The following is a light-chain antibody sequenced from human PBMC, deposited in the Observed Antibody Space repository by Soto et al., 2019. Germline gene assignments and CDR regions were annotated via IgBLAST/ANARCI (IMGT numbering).Light chain of an antibody. CDR2: GAS. V-gene: IGKV3-20*01. J-gene: IGKJ2*01. Sequence: EIVLTQSPGTLSLSPGERATLSCRASQSVSSSYLAWYQQKPGQAPRLLIYGASSRATGIPDRFSGSGSGTDFTLTTSRLETEDFAVYYCQQYGSSPYTFGQGTK. CDR3: QQYGSSPYT. CDR1: QSVSSSY.